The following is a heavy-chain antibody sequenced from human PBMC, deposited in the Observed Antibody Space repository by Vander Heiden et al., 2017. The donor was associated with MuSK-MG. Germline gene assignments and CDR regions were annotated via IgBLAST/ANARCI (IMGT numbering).Heavy chain of an antibody. CDR1: GFTFGDYA. J-gene: IGHJ4*02. D-gene: IGHD2-15*01. Sequence: EVQVVESGGGLVQPGRSLRLSCSGSGFTFGDYALNWVRQAPGRGLEWVGFITTKAYGGTREYAASVKGRATISRDDSKSIAYLQMNSLKTEDTAVYYCTRELVGYCSGGSCGFDYWGQGTLVTVYS. CDR2: ITTKAYGGTR. CDR3: TRELVGYCSGGSCGFDY. V-gene: IGHV3-49*04.